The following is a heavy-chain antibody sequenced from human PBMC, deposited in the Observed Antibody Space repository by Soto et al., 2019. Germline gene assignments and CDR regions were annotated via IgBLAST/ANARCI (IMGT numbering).Heavy chain of an antibody. CDR3: AHRGYLSSGWRWGWFVP. CDR2: IYWDDDK. V-gene: IGHV2-5*02. Sequence: QITLQESGPTLLKPTQTLTLTCTFSVFSLSTSGVGVGWIRQPPGKALEWLALIYWDDDKYYSPSLKRRLTITKDTSKNQVVLTMTNMDPVDTATYCCAHRGYLSSGWRWGWFVPWGQGTLVTVSS. CDR1: VFSLSTSGVG. J-gene: IGHJ5*02. D-gene: IGHD6-19*01.